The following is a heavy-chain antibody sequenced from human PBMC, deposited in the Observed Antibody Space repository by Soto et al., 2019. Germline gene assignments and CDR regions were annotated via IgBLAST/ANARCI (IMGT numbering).Heavy chain of an antibody. CDR1: GFTFSSYG. CDR3: ARVGYGDFYGMDV. J-gene: IGHJ6*02. Sequence: GGSLRLSCAASGFTFSSYGMHWVRQAPGKGLEWVEVIWYDGSNKYYADSVKGRFTISRDNSKNTLYLQMNSLRAEDTAVYYCARVGYGDFYGMDVWGQGTTVTVSS. CDR2: IWYDGSNK. V-gene: IGHV3-33*01. D-gene: IGHD4-17*01.